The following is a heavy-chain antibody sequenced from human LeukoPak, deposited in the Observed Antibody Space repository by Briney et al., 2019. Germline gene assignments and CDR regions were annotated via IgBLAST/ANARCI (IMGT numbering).Heavy chain of an antibody. D-gene: IGHD5/OR15-5a*01. V-gene: IGHV3-48*04. CDR3: ATLWSTFDY. J-gene: IGHJ4*02. CDR1: AFTFSDYS. Sequence: GGSLRLSCAASAFTFSDYSMNWVRKAPGKGLEWVAFISSSSSTIFYAESVKGRFTISRDNAKNSLYLQMNSLRAEDTAVYYCATLWSTFDYWGQGTLVTVAS. CDR2: ISSSSSTI.